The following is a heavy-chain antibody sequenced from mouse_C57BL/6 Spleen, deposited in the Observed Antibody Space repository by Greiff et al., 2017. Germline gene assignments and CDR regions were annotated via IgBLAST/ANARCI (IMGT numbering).Heavy chain of an antibody. D-gene: IGHD4-1*01. CDR1: GYTFTSYW. CDR3: ARPGAGAMDY. CDR2: IHPNSGST. V-gene: IGHV1-64*01. Sequence: QVQLQQPGAELVKPGASVKLSCKASGYTFTSYWMHWVKQRPGQGLEWIGMIHPNSGSTNYNEKLKSKATLTVDKSSSTAYMQLSSLTSEDSAVYYCARPGAGAMDYWGQGTSVTVSS. J-gene: IGHJ4*01.